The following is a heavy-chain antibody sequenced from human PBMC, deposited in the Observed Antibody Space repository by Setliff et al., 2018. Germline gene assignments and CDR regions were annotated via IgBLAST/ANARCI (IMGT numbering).Heavy chain of an antibody. CDR1: GFAFSSYW. V-gene: IGHV3-7*01. J-gene: IGHJ3*02. CDR2: IKQDGSEK. Sequence: GSLRLSCAASGFAFSSYWMSWVRQAPGKGLEWVANIKQDGSEKYYVDSVKGRFTISRDNAKNSLYLQMNSLRAEDTAVYYCARALITDILTAYYSPHDAFDIWGQGTMVTVSS. D-gene: IGHD3-9*01. CDR3: ARALITDILTAYYSPHDAFDI.